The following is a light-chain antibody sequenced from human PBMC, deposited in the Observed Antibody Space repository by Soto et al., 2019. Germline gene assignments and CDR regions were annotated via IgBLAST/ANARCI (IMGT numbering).Light chain of an antibody. CDR3: QQRSNWPLT. Sequence: IVMTQSPATLSVSPGERAILSCRASQSVGGDLAWYQRKPGQAPRLLMYDASTRATGIPARVSGSGSGTDFTLTISSLEPEDFAVYYCQQRSNWPLTFGQGTKVDIK. V-gene: IGKV3-11*01. CDR1: QSVGGD. CDR2: DAS. J-gene: IGKJ1*01.